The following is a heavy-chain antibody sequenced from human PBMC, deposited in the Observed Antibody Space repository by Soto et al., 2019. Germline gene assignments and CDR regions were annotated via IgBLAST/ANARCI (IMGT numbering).Heavy chain of an antibody. Sequence: EAQLVESGGGLVQPGGSLRLSCAASGFSVSSTYMSWVRQAPGKGLEWVSVIYISGSTRYADSLRGRFTTSRQNSKNTLFLQLMSLRHEDTAVYYCVRGLWFGQLYADLWGQGTLVTVSS. CDR2: IYISGST. CDR3: VRGLWFGQLYADL. J-gene: IGHJ5*02. V-gene: IGHV3-53*04. D-gene: IGHD3-10*01. CDR1: GFSVSSTY.